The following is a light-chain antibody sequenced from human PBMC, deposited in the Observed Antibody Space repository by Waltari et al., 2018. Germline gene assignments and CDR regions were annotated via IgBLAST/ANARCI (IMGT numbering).Light chain of an antibody. CDR1: SSDVGGYNY. CDR3: SSYISSDTLEL. V-gene: IGLV2-14*03. CDR2: DVS. Sequence: HSALTQPASVSGSPGQSITISCTGNSSDVGGYNYVSWYQQHPRKAPKLMLFDVSNRPQGVSNRFSGSKSGNTASRTVSGLQAEDEADYYCSSYISSDTLELFGGGTSLTVL. J-gene: IGLJ2*01.